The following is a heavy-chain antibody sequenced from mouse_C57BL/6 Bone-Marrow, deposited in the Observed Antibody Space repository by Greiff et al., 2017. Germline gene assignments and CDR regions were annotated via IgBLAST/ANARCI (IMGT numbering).Heavy chain of an antibody. CDR2: IDPENGDT. D-gene: IGHD1-1*01. CDR1: GFNIKDDY. Sequence: EVKLVESGAELVRPGASVKLSCTASGFNIKDDYMHWVKQRPEQGLEWIGWIDPENGDTEYASKVQGKATITADTSSNTAYLQLSSLTSEDTAVYYCTTYYYGSSFFDYWGQGTTLTVSS. CDR3: TTYYYGSSFFDY. J-gene: IGHJ2*01. V-gene: IGHV14-4*01.